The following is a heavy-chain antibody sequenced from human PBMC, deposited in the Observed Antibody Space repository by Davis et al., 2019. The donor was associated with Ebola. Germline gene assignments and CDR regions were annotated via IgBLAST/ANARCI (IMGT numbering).Heavy chain of an antibody. V-gene: IGHV1-2*02. CDR3: ARLLQMTSVVTPDY. CDR2: ISPNSGAT. Sequence: ASVKVSCKASGYTFTNYGINWVRQAPGQGLEWMGWISPNSGATNYAQKFQDRVTMTRDTSISTAYMELSRLRYEDTAVYYCARLLQMTSVVTPDYWGQGTLVTVSS. J-gene: IGHJ4*02. D-gene: IGHD4-23*01. CDR1: GYTFTNYG.